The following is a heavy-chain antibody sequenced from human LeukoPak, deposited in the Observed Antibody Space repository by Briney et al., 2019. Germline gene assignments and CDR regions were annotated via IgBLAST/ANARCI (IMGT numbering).Heavy chain of an antibody. CDR2: IYYSGST. V-gene: IGHV4-59*01. CDR3: ARDSNPLRYFDWLPDYYYYGMDV. J-gene: IGHJ6*04. D-gene: IGHD3-9*01. Sequence: SETLSLTCTVSGDSISSYYWSWLRQPPGKGLEWLGYIYYSGSTNYNPSLKSRVTISVDTSKNQFSLQLSSVTAADTAVYYCARDSNPLRYFDWLPDYYYYGMDVWGKGTTVTVSS. CDR1: GDSISSYY.